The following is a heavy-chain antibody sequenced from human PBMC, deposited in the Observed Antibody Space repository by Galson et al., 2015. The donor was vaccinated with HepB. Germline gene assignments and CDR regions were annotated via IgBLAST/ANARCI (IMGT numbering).Heavy chain of an antibody. CDR3: ARDAGEALDWTTNYFDY. CDR2: SRFEGSHK. CDR1: GFTFRRHG. V-gene: IGHV3-30*19. D-gene: IGHD1-1*01. Sequence: SLRLSCAASGFTFRRHGMHWVRQAPGKGLEWVAESRFEGSHKSYAASAKARLIAPRDNTKTSLYLKMSSLSAEDKAVYYCARDAGEALDWTTNYFDYWGQGTLVTVSS. J-gene: IGHJ4*02.